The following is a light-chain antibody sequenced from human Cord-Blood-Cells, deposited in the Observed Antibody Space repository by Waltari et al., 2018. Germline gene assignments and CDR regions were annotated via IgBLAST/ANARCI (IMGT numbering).Light chain of an antibody. CDR3: QQYDNPLT. J-gene: IGKJ4*01. CDR1: QDISNY. Sequence: DIQMTQSPSSLSASVGDRVTITCQASQDISNYLNWYQQKPGKAPKLLSYDASNLETGVPSRFSGSGSGTDFTFTISSLQPEDIATYYCQQYDNPLTFGGGTKVEIK. V-gene: IGKV1-33*01. CDR2: DAS.